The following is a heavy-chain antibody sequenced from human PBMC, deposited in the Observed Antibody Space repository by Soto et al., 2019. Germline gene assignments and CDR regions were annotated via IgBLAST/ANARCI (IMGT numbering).Heavy chain of an antibody. Sequence: GASVKVSCKASGGTFSSYAISWVRQAPGQGLEWMGGIIPIFGTANYAQKFQGRVTITADESTSTAYMELSSLRSEDTAVYYCARDLSYCGGDCYSLWGQGTLVTVSS. CDR3: ARDLSYCGGDCYSL. V-gene: IGHV1-69*13. D-gene: IGHD2-21*02. CDR2: IIPIFGTA. J-gene: IGHJ4*02. CDR1: GGTFSSYA.